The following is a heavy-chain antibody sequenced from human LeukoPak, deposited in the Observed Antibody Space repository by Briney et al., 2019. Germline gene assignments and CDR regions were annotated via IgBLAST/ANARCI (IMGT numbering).Heavy chain of an antibody. Sequence: PSETLSLTCSASGDSISSDYWGWIRQPPGKGLEWIGYISYSGSTKSNPALKSRVTISGDRSKNQFSLKLTSVTAADTAVYYCASSSNPPVGAYWYFDLWGRGTLVTVSS. CDR3: ASSSNPPVGAYWYFDL. CDR2: ISYSGST. J-gene: IGHJ2*01. D-gene: IGHD1-26*01. V-gene: IGHV4-59*01. CDR1: GDSISSDY.